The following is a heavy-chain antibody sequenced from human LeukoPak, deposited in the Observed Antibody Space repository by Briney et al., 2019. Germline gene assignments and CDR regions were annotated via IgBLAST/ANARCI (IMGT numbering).Heavy chain of an antibody. J-gene: IGHJ6*03. CDR2: INPNSGGT. CDR1: GYTFTGYY. CDR3: ASLFDVDTAMALDYYYMDV. D-gene: IGHD5-18*01. V-gene: IGHV1-2*02. Sequence: GASVKVSCKASGYTFTGYYMHWVRQAPGQGLEWMGWINPNSGGTNYAQKFQGRVTMTRDTSISTAYMELSRLRSDDTAVYYCASLFDVDTAMALDYYYMDVWGKGTTVTISS.